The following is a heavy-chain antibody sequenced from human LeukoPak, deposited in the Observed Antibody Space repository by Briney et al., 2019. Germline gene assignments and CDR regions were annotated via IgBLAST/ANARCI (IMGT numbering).Heavy chain of an antibody. Sequence: SETLSLTCTVSGGSISSYYWSWIRQPPGKGLEWIWYIYYSGSTNYNPSLKSRVTISVDTSKNQFSLKLSSVTAADTAVYYCARVRDSSFDYWGQGTLVTVSS. V-gene: IGHV4-59*01. J-gene: IGHJ4*02. CDR3: ARVRDSSFDY. CDR2: IYYSGST. D-gene: IGHD6-13*01. CDR1: GGSISSYY.